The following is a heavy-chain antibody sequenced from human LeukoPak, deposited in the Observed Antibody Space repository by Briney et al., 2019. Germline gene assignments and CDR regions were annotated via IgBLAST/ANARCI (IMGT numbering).Heavy chain of an antibody. CDR2: IIPIFGTA. J-gene: IGHJ3*02. V-gene: IGHV1-69*13. CDR1: GGTFSSYA. D-gene: IGHD3-10*01. Sequence: SVKVSCKASGGTFSSYAISWVRQAPGQGLEWMGGIIPIFGTANYAQKFQGRVTITADESTSTAYMESRSLRSDDTAVYYCARDIFAGTMVRGVYDAFDIWGQGTMVTVSS. CDR3: ARDIFAGTMVRGVYDAFDI.